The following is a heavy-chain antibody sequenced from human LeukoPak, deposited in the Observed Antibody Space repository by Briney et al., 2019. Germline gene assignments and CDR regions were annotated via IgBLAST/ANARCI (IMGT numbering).Heavy chain of an antibody. CDR3: AKEPYYDILSGYLYFDY. Sequence: QTGGALRLSCAASRFTFSSYAMSWVRQALGKGLEWGSAISGSGASTYYADSVKGRFTISRDNSKNTLYLQMNSLRADDTAVYYCAKEPYYDILSGYLYFDYWGQGTLVTVSS. D-gene: IGHD3-9*01. CDR1: RFTFSSYA. V-gene: IGHV3-23*01. J-gene: IGHJ4*02. CDR2: ISGSGAST.